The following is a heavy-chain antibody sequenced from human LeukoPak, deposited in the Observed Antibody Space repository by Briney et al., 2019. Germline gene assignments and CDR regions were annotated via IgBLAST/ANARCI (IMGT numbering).Heavy chain of an antibody. V-gene: IGHV3-21*01. CDR2: ISSSSSYI. Sequence: PGGSPRLSCAASGFTFSSYSMNWVRQAPGKGLEWVSSISSSSSYIYYADSVKGRFTISRDNAKNSLYLQMNSLRAEDTAVYYCARGDCSSTSCYWVDAFDIWGQGTMVTVSS. CDR1: GFTFSSYS. J-gene: IGHJ3*02. D-gene: IGHD2-2*01. CDR3: ARGDCSSTSCYWVDAFDI.